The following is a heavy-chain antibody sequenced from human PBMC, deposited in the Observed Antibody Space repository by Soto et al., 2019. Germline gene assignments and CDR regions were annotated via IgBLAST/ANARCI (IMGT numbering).Heavy chain of an antibody. Sequence: QVQLVQSGAEVKKPGASVKVSCKASGYSFTDYHIHWVRQAPGQGLEWLGRINPKSGGTSTAQKFQGWVTMATDTSIRTASMELTRLTSDDTAIYYCARGDSTDCSIGVCSFFYNHDMDVWGQGTTVTVSS. CDR1: GYSFTDYH. D-gene: IGHD2-8*01. CDR2: INPKSGGT. CDR3: ARGDSTDCSIGVCSFFYNHDMDV. V-gene: IGHV1-2*04. J-gene: IGHJ6*02.